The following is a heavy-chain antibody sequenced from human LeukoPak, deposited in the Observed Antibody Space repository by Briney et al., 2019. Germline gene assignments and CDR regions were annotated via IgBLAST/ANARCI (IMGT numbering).Heavy chain of an antibody. V-gene: IGHV4-59*12. CDR3: ARDLGYSSGWYYFDY. CDR1: GGSISSYY. CDR2: IYYSGST. J-gene: IGHJ4*02. Sequence: PSETLSLTCTVSGGSISSYYWSWIRQPPGKGLEWIGYIYYSGSTNYNPSLKSRVTISVDTSKNQFSLKLSSVTAADTAVYYCARDLGYSSGWYYFDYWGQGTLVTVSS. D-gene: IGHD6-19*01.